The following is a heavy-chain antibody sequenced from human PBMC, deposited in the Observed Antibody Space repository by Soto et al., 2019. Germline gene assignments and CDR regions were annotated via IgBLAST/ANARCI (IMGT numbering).Heavy chain of an antibody. V-gene: IGHV3-7*01. CDR3: ASHIVVVAVYRRFGAFDI. CDR1: GFTFSSYW. J-gene: IGHJ3*02. CDR2: IKQDGSEK. D-gene: IGHD2-15*01. Sequence: GGSLRLSCVASGFTFSSYWMSWVRQAPGKGLEWVANIKQDGSEKYYVDSVKGRFTISRDKAKNSLYLQMNSLRAEDTAVYYCASHIVVVAVYRRFGAFDIWGQGTMVTVSS.